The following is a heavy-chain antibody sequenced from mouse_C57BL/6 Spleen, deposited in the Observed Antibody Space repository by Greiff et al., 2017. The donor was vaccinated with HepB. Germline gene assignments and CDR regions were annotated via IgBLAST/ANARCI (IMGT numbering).Heavy chain of an antibody. J-gene: IGHJ1*03. CDR3: ARKYYGSSYWYFDV. Sequence: EVMLVESGGGLVKPGGSLKLSCAASGFTFSDYGMHWVRQAPEKGLEWVAYISSGSSTIYSADTVKGRFTISRDNAKNTLFLQMTSLRSEDTAMYYCARKYYGSSYWYFDVWGTGTTVTVSS. D-gene: IGHD1-1*01. V-gene: IGHV5-17*01. CDR2: ISSGSSTI. CDR1: GFTFSDYG.